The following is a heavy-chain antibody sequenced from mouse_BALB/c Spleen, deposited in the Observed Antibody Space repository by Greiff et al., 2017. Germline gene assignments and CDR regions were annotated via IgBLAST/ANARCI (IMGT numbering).Heavy chain of an antibody. D-gene: IGHD2-3*01. CDR1: GYTFTSYY. CDR3: ARGDGYYEFLYYAMDY. CDR2: IYPGNVNT. Sequence: QVQLQQSGPELVKPGASVRISCKASGYTFTSYYIHWVKQRPGQGLEWIGWIYPGNVNTKYNEKFKGKATLTADKSSSTAYMQLSSLTSEDSAVYFCARGDGYYEFLYYAMDYWGQGTSVTVSS. V-gene: IGHV1S56*01. J-gene: IGHJ4*01.